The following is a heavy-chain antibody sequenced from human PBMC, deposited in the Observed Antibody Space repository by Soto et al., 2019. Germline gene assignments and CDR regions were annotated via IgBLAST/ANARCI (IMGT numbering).Heavy chain of an antibody. Sequence: SETLSLTCTVSSGSFSTYYWSWIRQPAGKGLEWIGRIYSTGSTLYNTSLKSRITMSVDTSKNQFSLKLSSVTAADTAVYYRAGGAAADYFDYWGQGTLVTVSS. CDR2: IYSTGST. J-gene: IGHJ4*02. V-gene: IGHV4-4*07. D-gene: IGHD6-13*01. CDR3: AGGAAADYFDY. CDR1: SGSFSTYY.